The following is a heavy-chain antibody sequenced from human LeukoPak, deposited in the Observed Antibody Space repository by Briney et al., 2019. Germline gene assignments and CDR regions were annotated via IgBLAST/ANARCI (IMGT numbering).Heavy chain of an antibody. CDR1: GYTFTELS. CDR3: ATEEYYYGSGSYSKAFDY. J-gene: IGHJ4*02. D-gene: IGHD3-10*01. V-gene: IGHV1-24*01. Sequence: ASVKVSCKASGYTFTELSMHWVRQAPGKGLEWMGGFNPENGETIYAEKFQGRVTMTEDTSTDTAYMELSSLRDENTAVYYCATEEYYYGSGSYSKAFDYWGQGTLVTFSS. CDR2: FNPENGET.